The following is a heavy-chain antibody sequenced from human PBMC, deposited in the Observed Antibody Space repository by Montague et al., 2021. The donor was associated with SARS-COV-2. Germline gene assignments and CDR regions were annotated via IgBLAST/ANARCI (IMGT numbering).Heavy chain of an antibody. CDR3: ARHPGSPKDAFDI. CDR1: GGSVSSRSYY. Sequence: SETLSLTCTVSGGSVSSRSYYWGWIRQPPGKGLEWIGTIFYTGNTYYNPSLRSRITISIDRSKNQFSLKLTSVTAADTSLYHCARHPGSPKDAFDIWGQGTMVTVSS. V-gene: IGHV4-39*01. CDR2: IFYTGNT. J-gene: IGHJ3*02.